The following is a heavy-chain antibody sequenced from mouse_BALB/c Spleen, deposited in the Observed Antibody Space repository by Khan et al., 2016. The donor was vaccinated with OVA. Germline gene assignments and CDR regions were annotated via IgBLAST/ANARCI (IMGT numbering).Heavy chain of an antibody. CDR3: ARAYYRYDGYYAMDY. J-gene: IGHJ4*01. V-gene: IGHV2-6-4*01. Sequence: QVPLKESGPGLVAPPQSLSITCTVSGFSLSRYNIHWVRQPPGKGLEWLGMIWGGGGTDYNSTLKSRLSISKDNSKSQVFLKMNSLQTDDSAMYYCARAYYRYDGYYAMDYWGQGTSVTVSS. CDR2: IWGGGGT. D-gene: IGHD2-14*01. CDR1: GFSLSRYN.